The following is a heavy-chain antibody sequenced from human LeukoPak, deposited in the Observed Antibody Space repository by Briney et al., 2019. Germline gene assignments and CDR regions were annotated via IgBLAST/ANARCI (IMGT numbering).Heavy chain of an antibody. Sequence: GGSLRLSCVASGFNYSDYAMHWLRQAPGKGLERVAVISADGRDKYYIDSVRGRFTISRDNSKTTVFLQMNSLEVEDTAVYYCATPLTSKWSSSWYSGHFDYWGQGALVTVPS. CDR1: GFNYSDYA. CDR3: ATPLTSKWSSSWYSGHFDY. J-gene: IGHJ4*02. D-gene: IGHD6-13*01. CDR2: ISADGRDK. V-gene: IGHV3-30*04.